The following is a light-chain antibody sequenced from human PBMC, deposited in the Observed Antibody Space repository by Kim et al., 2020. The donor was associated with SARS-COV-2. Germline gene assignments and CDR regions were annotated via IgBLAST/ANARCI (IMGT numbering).Light chain of an antibody. CDR1: DLGSRG. V-gene: IGLV3-21*04. CDR2: FDS. CDR3: QVWDGEFDHEGVV. Sequence: SYELTQPPSVSVAPGETATITCGGDDLGSRGVHWYQQKAGQAPVLVISFDSDRTSGTPERFSGSNSGNTATLTIGRVEAGDEADYFCQVWDGEFDHEGVVFGGGTQLTVL. J-gene: IGLJ3*02.